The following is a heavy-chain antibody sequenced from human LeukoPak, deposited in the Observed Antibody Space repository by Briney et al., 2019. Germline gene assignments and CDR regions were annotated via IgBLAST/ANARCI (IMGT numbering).Heavy chain of an antibody. D-gene: IGHD6-19*01. CDR2: IYYSGST. J-gene: IGHJ4*02. Sequence: SETLSLTCTVSGGSISSSSYYWGWIRQPPGKGLEWIGSIYYSGSTNYNPSLKSRVTISVDTSKNQFSLKLSSVTAADTAVYYCARGRIAVAGGKTRYFDYWGQGTLVTVSS. V-gene: IGHV4-39*07. CDR1: GGSISSSSYY. CDR3: ARGRIAVAGGKTRYFDY.